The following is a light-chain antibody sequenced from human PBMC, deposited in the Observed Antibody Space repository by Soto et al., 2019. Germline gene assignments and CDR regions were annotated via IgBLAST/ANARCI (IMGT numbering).Light chain of an antibody. V-gene: IGKV1-5*03. CDR2: KAS. CDR1: QSISSW. CDR3: QQYNGYPYT. Sequence: DIQMTQSPSTLSASVGDRVTITCRASQSISSWLAWYQQKPGKAPKLLIYKASSVESGVPSRFSGSGSGTEFPLTISSLQPDDFATYYCQQYNGYPYTFGQGTKLEIK. J-gene: IGKJ2*01.